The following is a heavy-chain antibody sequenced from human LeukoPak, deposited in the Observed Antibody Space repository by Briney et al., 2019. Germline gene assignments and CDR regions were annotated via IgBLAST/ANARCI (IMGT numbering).Heavy chain of an antibody. CDR1: GFTFSSYG. CDR3: ARDGLLVHYGSETYNWFDP. V-gene: IGHV3-23*01. D-gene: IGHD3-10*01. CDR2: ISGSGGST. Sequence: GGSLRLSCAASGFTFSSYGMSWVRQAPGKGLEWVSAISGSGGSTYYADSVKGRFTISRDNSKNTLYLQMNSLRAEDTAVYYCARDGLLVHYGSETYNWFDPWGQGTLVTVSS. J-gene: IGHJ5*02.